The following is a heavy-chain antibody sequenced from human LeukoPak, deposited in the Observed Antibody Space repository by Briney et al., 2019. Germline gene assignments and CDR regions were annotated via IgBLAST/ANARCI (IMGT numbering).Heavy chain of an antibody. CDR3: ARAAYCSSTSCPIGPY. J-gene: IGHJ4*02. CDR2: INPNSGGT. Sequence: GASVKVSCKASGYTFTGYYMHWVRQAPGQGLEWMGWINPNSGGTNYAQKFQGGVTMTRDTSISTAYMELSRLRSDDTAVYYCARAAYCSSTSCPIGPYWGQGTLVTVSS. CDR1: GYTFTGYY. V-gene: IGHV1-2*02. D-gene: IGHD2-2*01.